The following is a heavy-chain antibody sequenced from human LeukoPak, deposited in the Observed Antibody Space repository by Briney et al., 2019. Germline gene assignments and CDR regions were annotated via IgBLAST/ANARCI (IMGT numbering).Heavy chain of an antibody. CDR2: ISSSSSYI. D-gene: IGHD2-2*02. CDR3: ARDYDRGPVVPAAIGY. V-gene: IGHV3-21*01. J-gene: IGHJ4*02. Sequence: GGSLRLSCAASGFTFSTHSMNWVRQAPGKGLEWVSSISSSSSYIYSADSVKGRFTISRDNAKNSLYLQMNSLRAEDTAVYYCARDYDRGPVVPAAIGYWGQGTLVTVPS. CDR1: GFTFSTHS.